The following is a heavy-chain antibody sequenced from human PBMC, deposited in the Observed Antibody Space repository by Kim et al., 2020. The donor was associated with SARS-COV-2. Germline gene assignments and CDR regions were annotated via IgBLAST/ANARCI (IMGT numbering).Heavy chain of an antibody. V-gene: IGHV3-7*04. CDR1: GLTFSDFW. Sequence: GGSLRLSCEASGLTFSDFWMIWVRQVPGKGLEWVATINEDGRDKYYGDSVKGRFMISRDNYKTSLYLQMDSLRVEDTAVYYCARVDGRYRYDYNHYYYMGVGGKGTTVPVSS. D-gene: IGHD5-18*01. CDR3: ARVDGRYRYDYNHYYYMGV. CDR2: INEDGRDK. J-gene: IGHJ6*03.